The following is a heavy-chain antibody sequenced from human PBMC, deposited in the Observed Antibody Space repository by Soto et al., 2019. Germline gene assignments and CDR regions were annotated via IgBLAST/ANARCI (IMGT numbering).Heavy chain of an antibody. V-gene: IGHV1-2*02. Sequence: DSVTVSCKASGYTFPGYYMHWVRQAPGQGLEWMGWINPNSGGTNYAQKFQGRVTMTRDSSISTAYMELSRLRSDDTAVYYCARGDGAVAGSDLGYWGQGTLVTVSS. J-gene: IGHJ4*02. CDR2: INPNSGGT. D-gene: IGHD6-19*01. CDR3: ARGDGAVAGSDLGY. CDR1: GYTFPGYY.